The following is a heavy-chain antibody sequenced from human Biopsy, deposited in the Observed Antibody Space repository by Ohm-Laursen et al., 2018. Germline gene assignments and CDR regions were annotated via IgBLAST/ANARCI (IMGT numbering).Heavy chain of an antibody. CDR1: GGSIRSDY. Sequence: TLSLTCTVSGGSIRSDYWSWIRQPAGQGLEWIGRIYITGETDYNPSLKSRVTMSVDSSKKQFSLKLKSVTAADTAIYYCARAPPLIRGVVESWFDPWGQGILVTVSS. V-gene: IGHV4-4*07. J-gene: IGHJ5*02. D-gene: IGHD3-10*01. CDR3: ARAPPLIRGVVESWFDP. CDR2: IYITGET.